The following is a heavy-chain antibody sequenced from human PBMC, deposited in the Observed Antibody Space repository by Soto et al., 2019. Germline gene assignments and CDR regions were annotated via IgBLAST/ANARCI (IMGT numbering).Heavy chain of an antibody. CDR3: VRDSGGSGYEFDY. J-gene: IGHJ4*02. CDR1: GFPFSAYG. D-gene: IGHD3-22*01. V-gene: IGHV3-33*01. Sequence: PGGSLRLSCAASGFPFSAYGMHWVRQAPGKGLQWVAVIWFDGGNEYYADSVRGRFTISRDNSKNTLYLQMNSLTDEDTAVYYCVRDSGGSGYEFDYWGQGTLVTVSS. CDR2: IWFDGGNE.